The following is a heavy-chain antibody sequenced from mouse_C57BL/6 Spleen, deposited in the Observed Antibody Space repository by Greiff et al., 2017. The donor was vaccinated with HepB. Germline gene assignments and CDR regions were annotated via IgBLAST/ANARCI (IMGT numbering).Heavy chain of an antibody. D-gene: IGHD4-1*01. CDR3: ARSLLGGY. CDR1: GYTFTDYE. J-gene: IGHJ2*01. V-gene: IGHV1-15*01. CDR2: IDPETGGT. Sequence: QVQLQQSGAELVRPGASVTLSCKASGYTFTDYEMHWVKQTPVHGLEWIGAIDPETGGTAYNQKFKGKATLTADKSSSTAYMELRSLTSEDSAVYFCARSLLGGYWGQGTTLTVSS.